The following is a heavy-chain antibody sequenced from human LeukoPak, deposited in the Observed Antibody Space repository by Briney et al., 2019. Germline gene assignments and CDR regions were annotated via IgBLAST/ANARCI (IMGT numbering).Heavy chain of an antibody. D-gene: IGHD3-9*01. V-gene: IGHV3-74*01. CDR1: GFTFSSYW. J-gene: IGHJ4*02. Sequence: GGSLRLSCAASGFTFSSYWMHWVRQAPGKGLVWVSRINSDGSSTSYADSVKGRFTISRDNAKNTLYLQMNSLRAEDTAVYYCARGGRRYFDTFDYWGQGTLVTVSS. CDR2: INSDGSST. CDR3: ARGGRRYFDTFDY.